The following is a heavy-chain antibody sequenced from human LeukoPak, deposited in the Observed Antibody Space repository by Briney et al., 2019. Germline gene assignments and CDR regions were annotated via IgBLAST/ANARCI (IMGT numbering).Heavy chain of an antibody. J-gene: IGHJ4*02. D-gene: IGHD5-18*01. CDR1: GFTFSSYG. CDR3: AKISYGYGQQEPFDY. CDR2: TRYDGSNK. V-gene: IGHV3-30*02. Sequence: GGSLRLSCAASGFTFSSYGMHWVRQPPGKGLEWVAYTRYDGSNKYYADSVKGRFTISRDNSKSTLYLQMNSLRGEDTAVYYCAKISYGYGQQEPFDYWGQGTLVTVSS.